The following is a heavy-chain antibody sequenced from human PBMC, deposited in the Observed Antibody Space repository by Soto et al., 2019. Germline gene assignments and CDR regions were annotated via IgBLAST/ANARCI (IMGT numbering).Heavy chain of an antibody. J-gene: IGHJ1*01. CDR2: ITINGNT. Sequence: PSETLSLTCRVSGAYISDFSWSWIRQPAGKGLEWIGRITINGNTQKHPSVKSRVTMSIDTSRNHFSLNLQSATAADTALYYCARETGENWTYEAHWGPGTLVTVSS. CDR1: GAYISDFS. V-gene: IGHV4-4*07. D-gene: IGHD1-7*01. CDR3: ARETGENWTYEAH.